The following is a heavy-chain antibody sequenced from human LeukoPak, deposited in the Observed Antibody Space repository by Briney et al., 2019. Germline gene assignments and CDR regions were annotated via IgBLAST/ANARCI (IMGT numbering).Heavy chain of an antibody. V-gene: IGHV3-7*01. D-gene: IGHD6-19*01. Sequence: PGGSLRLSCAASGFTFSSYWMSWVRQAPGKGLEWVANIKQDGSEKYYVGSVKGRFTISRDNAKNSLYLQMNSLRAEDTAVYYCARDEPVAVAGYDYWGQGTLVTVSS. CDR2: IKQDGSEK. J-gene: IGHJ4*02. CDR1: GFTFSSYW. CDR3: ARDEPVAVAGYDY.